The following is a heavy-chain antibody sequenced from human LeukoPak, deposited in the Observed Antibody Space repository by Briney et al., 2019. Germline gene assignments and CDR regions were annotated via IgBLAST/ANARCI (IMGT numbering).Heavy chain of an antibody. CDR1: GYTFTDYY. J-gene: IGHJ6*03. V-gene: IGHV1-2*02. CDR3: ARDGDRWLQSFYYYYYMDA. D-gene: IGHD5-24*01. Sequence: ASVKVSCKASGYTFTDYYMHWVRQAPGQGLEWMGWINPNSGGTNYAQKFQGRVTMTRDTSISTAYMELSRLRSDDTAVYYCARDGDRWLQSFYYYYYMDAWGKGTTVTVSS. CDR2: INPNSGGT.